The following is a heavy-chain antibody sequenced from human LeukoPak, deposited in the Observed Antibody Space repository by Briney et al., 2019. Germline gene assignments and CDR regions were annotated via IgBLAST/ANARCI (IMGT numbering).Heavy chain of an antibody. CDR2: IYHSGST. V-gene: IGHV4-38-2*02. CDR3: ARAPGIAAAGTVGAFDY. D-gene: IGHD6-13*01. J-gene: IGHJ4*02. Sequence: SETLSLTCTVSGYSISSGYYWGWIRQPPGKGLEWIGSIYHSGSTYYNPSLKSRVTISVDTSKNQFSLKLSSVTAADTAVYYCARAPGIAAAGTVGAFDYWGQGTLVTVS. CDR1: GYSISSGYY.